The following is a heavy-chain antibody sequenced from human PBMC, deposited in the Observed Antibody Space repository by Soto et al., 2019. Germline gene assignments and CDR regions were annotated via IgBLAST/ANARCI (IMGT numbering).Heavy chain of an antibody. Sequence: GGSLRLSCAASGFTFSNAWMNWVRQAPGKGLEWVGRIKSKTDGGTTDYAAPVKGRFTISRGDSENTLYLHMNSLQTEDTAVYYCSHGYYQYFESWGQGTLVTVSS. D-gene: IGHD5-18*01. J-gene: IGHJ4*02. CDR2: IKSKTDGGTT. CDR1: GFTFSNAW. V-gene: IGHV3-15*07. CDR3: SHGYYQYFES.